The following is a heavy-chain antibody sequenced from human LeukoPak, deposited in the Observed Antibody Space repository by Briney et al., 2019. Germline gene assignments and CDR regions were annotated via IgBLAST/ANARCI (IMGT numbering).Heavy chain of an antibody. V-gene: IGHV3-23*01. CDR1: GLTLSSHW. Sequence: GGSLRLSCAASGLTLSSHWMHWVRQAPGKGLEWVSAISGSGGSTYYADSVKGRFTISRDNSKNTLYLQMNSLRAEDTAVYYCAKDESWFETYYFDYWGQGTLVTVSS. D-gene: IGHD3-10*01. CDR2: ISGSGGST. J-gene: IGHJ4*02. CDR3: AKDESWFETYYFDY.